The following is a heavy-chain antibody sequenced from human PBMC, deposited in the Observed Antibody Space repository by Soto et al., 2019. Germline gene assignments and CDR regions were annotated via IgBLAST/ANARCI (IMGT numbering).Heavy chain of an antibody. Sequence: SETLSLTCTVSGGSISSSSYYWGWIRQPPGKGLEWIGSIYYSGSTYYNPSLKSRVTISVDTSKNQFSLKLSSVTAADTAVYYCAQLLNDYSNHELDYYYYYGMDVWGQGTTVTVSS. J-gene: IGHJ6*02. D-gene: IGHD4-4*01. CDR1: GGSISSSSYY. CDR2: IYYSGST. CDR3: AQLLNDYSNHELDYYYYYGMDV. V-gene: IGHV4-39*01.